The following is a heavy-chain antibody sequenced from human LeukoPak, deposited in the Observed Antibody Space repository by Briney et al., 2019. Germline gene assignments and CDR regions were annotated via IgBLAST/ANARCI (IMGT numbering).Heavy chain of an antibody. CDR2: ISYDGGGK. D-gene: IGHD3-16*01. J-gene: IGHJ6*02. CDR3: AGDLWGVAVAGAGKDV. CDR1: GFVFSNHV. Sequence: GGSLRLSCVGAGFVFSNHVIHWVRQAPGQGLEWVSMISYDGGGKHYADSVGGRLTISRDNSKNTVYLQMDSLTAEDTAIYYCAGDLWGVAVAGAGKDVWGQGTTVTVSS. V-gene: IGHV3-30*04.